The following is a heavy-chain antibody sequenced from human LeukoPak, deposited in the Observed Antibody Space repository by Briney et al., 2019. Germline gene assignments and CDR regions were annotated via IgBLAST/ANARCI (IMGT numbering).Heavy chain of an antibody. CDR3: ARAKSWNRYYFDY. V-gene: IGHV1-8*01. Sequence: ASVKVSCKASGYTFTSYDINWARQATGQGLEWMGWMNPNSGNTGYAQKFQGRVTMTRNTSISTAYMELSSLRSEDTAVYYCARAKSWNRYYFDYWGQGTLVTVSS. J-gene: IGHJ4*02. CDR2: MNPNSGNT. CDR1: GYTFTSYD. D-gene: IGHD1-1*01.